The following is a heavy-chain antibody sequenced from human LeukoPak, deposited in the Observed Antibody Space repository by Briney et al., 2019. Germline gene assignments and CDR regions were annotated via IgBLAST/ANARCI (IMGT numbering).Heavy chain of an antibody. CDR2: INNDGSST. V-gene: IGHV3-74*01. D-gene: IGHD3-22*01. J-gene: IGHJ2*01. CDR3: AKSKQNYDSSGYYHYWYFDL. Sequence: GGSLRLSCAASGFTFSSHWMHWVRQAPGKGLVWVSRINNDGSSTTYADSVKGRFTISRDNSKNTLYLQMNSLRAEDTAVYYCAKSKQNYDSSGYYHYWYFDLWGRGTLVTVSS. CDR1: GFTFSSHW.